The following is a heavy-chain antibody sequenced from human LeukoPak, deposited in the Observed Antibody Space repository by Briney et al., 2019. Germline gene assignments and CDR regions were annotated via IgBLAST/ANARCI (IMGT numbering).Heavy chain of an antibody. J-gene: IGHJ3*02. V-gene: IGHV3-66*01. CDR2: IYSRGST. CDR1: RFTASTNY. CDR3: ARGGPEDAFDI. Sequence: GGSLRLSCAASRFTASTNYMSWGPHAPRKGLEWVSVIYSRGSTYYADSVKGRFTISRDNYKNTLYLQMNSLRDEDTALYYCARGGPEDAFDIWGQGTMVIVSS. D-gene: IGHD1-14*01.